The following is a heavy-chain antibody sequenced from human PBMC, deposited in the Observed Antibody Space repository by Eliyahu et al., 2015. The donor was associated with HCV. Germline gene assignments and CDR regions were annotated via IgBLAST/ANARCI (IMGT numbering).Heavy chain of an antibody. Sequence: QVQLQESGPGLVKPSETLSLTCTVSGGSITTSYWSWIRQPPGKGLEWIGDIHYSGSTNYIHPLKSRVTISVDTSKNQFSLNLTSVTAADTAVYYCASGGGGIAVAGTGGWFDPWGQGTLVTVSS. D-gene: IGHD6-19*01. CDR2: IHYSGST. CDR1: GGSITTSY. J-gene: IGHJ5*02. CDR3: ASGGGGIAVAGTGGWFDP. V-gene: IGHV4-59*01.